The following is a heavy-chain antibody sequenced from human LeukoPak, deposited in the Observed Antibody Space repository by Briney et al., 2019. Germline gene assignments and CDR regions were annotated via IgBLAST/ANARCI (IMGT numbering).Heavy chain of an antibody. V-gene: IGHV3-7*01. CDR1: GFTFSTYW. J-gene: IGHJ4*02. CDR3: ARDSSGYQ. D-gene: IGHD3-22*01. Sequence: GGSLRLSCAASGFTFSTYWMSWVRQAPGRGLEWVANIKEDGSEKYYGDSVKGRFTISRDNAKNSLYLEMNSLRVEDTAVYYCARDSSGYQWGQGTLVTVSS. CDR2: IKEDGSEK.